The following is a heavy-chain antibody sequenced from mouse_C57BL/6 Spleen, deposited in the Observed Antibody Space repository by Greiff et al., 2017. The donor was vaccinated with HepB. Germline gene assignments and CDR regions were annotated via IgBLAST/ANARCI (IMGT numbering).Heavy chain of an antibody. Sequence: EVKVVESGGGLVKPGGSLKLSCAASGFTFSSYAMSWVRQTPEKRLEWVATISDGGSYTYYPDNVKGRFTISRDNAKNNLYLQMSHLKSEDTAMYYCAREDYGRSSFAYWGQGTLVTVSA. D-gene: IGHD1-1*01. CDR3: AREDYGRSSFAY. CDR1: GFTFSSYA. V-gene: IGHV5-4*01. CDR2: ISDGGSYT. J-gene: IGHJ3*01.